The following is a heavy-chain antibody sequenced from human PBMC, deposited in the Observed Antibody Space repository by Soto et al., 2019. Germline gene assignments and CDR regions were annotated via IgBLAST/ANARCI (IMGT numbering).Heavy chain of an antibody. CDR2: IYYSGST. V-gene: IGHV4-39*02. D-gene: IGHD6-13*01. Sequence: SETLSLTCTVSGGSISSSSYYWGWIRQPPGKGLEWIGSIYYSGSTYYNPSLKSRVTISVDTSKNQFSLKLSSVTAADTAVYYCAREWGSSWYSPLNGGMDVWGQGTTVTVSS. J-gene: IGHJ6*02. CDR1: GGSISSSSYY. CDR3: AREWGSSWYSPLNGGMDV.